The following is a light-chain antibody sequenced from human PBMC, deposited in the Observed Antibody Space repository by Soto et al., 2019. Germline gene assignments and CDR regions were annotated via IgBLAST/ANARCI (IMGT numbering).Light chain of an antibody. CDR1: QTISGW. V-gene: IGKV1-5*01. Sequence: DIQMTQSPSTLSASVGDTVTITCRASQTISGWLAWYQQRPGKAPNLLIFDASTLESGVPSRFSGSGSGTTFTLTISNLQSDDFATYYCLQYNGYYRTFGQGTKVEIK. CDR3: LQYNGYYRT. CDR2: DAS. J-gene: IGKJ1*01.